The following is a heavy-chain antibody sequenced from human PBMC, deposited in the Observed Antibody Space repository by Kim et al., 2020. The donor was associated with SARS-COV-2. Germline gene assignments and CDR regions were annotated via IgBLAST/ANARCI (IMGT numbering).Heavy chain of an antibody. V-gene: IGHV1-18*01. Sequence: QKLQGRVTMTTDTATSTAYMELRSLRSDDTAVYYCARDMAIFGVVKGFDPWGQGTLVTVSS. D-gene: IGHD3-3*01. J-gene: IGHJ5*02. CDR3: ARDMAIFGVVKGFDP.